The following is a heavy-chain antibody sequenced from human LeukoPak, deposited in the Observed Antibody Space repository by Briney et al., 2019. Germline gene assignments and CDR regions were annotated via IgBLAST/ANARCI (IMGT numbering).Heavy chain of an antibody. V-gene: IGHV1-2*06. D-gene: IGHD3-22*01. CDR1: GYTFTGYY. CDR3: ARGRGVYYYDSSGSVYNDY. CDR2: INPNSGGT. Sequence: GASVKVSCKASGYTFTGYYMHWVRQAPGQGREWMGRINPNSGGTNYAQKFQGRVTITRDTSISTAYMELSRLRSDDTAVYYCARGRGVYYYDSSGSVYNDYWGQGTLVTVSS. J-gene: IGHJ4*02.